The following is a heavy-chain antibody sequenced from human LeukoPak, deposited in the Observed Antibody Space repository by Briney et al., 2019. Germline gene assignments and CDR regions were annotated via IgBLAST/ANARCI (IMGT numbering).Heavy chain of an antibody. CDR3: AKGVTSGYPANWFDP. CDR2: ISYDGSNK. V-gene: IGHV3-30*18. CDR1: GFTFSSYG. J-gene: IGHJ5*02. D-gene: IGHD3-22*01. Sequence: GGSLRLSCAASGFTFSSYGMHWVRQAPGKGLEWVAVISYDGSNKYYADSVKGRFTISRDNSKNTLYLEMNSLRTEDTAMYYCAKGVTSGYPANWFDPWGQGTLVTVSS.